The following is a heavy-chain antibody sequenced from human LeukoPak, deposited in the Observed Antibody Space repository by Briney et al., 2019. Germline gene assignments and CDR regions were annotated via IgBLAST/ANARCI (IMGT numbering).Heavy chain of an antibody. V-gene: IGHV3-23*01. J-gene: IGHJ4*02. CDR1: GFTFSSYA. CDR3: ARDRPDFWSGYSFDY. Sequence: GGSLRLSCAASGFTFSSYAMSWGRQAPGKGLGWVSAISGSGGSTYYADSVKGRFTISTDNSKNTLYLQMNSLRAEDTAVYYCARDRPDFWSGYSFDYWRQGTLVTVSS. CDR2: ISGSGGST. D-gene: IGHD3-3*01.